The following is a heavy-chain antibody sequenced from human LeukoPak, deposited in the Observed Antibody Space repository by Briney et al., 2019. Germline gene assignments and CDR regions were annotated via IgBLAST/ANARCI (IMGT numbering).Heavy chain of an antibody. D-gene: IGHD1-26*01. V-gene: IGHV1-46*01. CDR1: GYTFTGYY. J-gene: IGHJ1*01. CDR2: IYPSGGST. Sequence: ASVKVSCKASGYTFTGYYMHWVRQAPGQGLEWLGIIYPSGGSTAYAQKFQGRVTMTRDTSTSTVYMELSSLRSEDTAVYYCAKDSGSGSFAEYFQNWGQGTLVSVSS. CDR3: AKDSGSGSFAEYFQN.